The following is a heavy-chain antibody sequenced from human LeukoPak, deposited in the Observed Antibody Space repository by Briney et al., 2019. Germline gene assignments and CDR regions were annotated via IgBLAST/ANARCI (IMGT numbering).Heavy chain of an antibody. CDR3: AQAQDYGDYVSLRYYYYYMDV. Sequence: SVKVSCKASGGTFSSYAISWVRQAPGQGLEWMGGIIPIFGTANYAQKFQGRVTITADKSTSTAYMELSSLRSEDTAVYYCAQAQDYGDYVSLRYYYYYMDVWGKGTTVTVSS. CDR2: IIPIFGTA. J-gene: IGHJ6*03. D-gene: IGHD4-17*01. V-gene: IGHV1-69*06. CDR1: GGTFSSYA.